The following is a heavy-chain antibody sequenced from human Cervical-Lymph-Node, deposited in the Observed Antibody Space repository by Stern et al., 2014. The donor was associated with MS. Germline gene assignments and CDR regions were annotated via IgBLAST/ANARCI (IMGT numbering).Heavy chain of an antibody. CDR3: AKSSSPSHYYYYGMDV. CDR2: ISYDGSNK. J-gene: IGHJ6*02. V-gene: IGHV3-30*18. CDR1: GFTFSSYG. Sequence: QLVQSGGGVVQPGRSLRLSCAASGFTFSSYGMHWVRQAPGKGLEGGAGISYDGSNKYYADSVKGRFTISRDNSKNTLYLQMNSLRAEDTAVYYCAKSSSPSHYYYYGMDVWGQGTTVTVSS. D-gene: IGHD6-6*01.